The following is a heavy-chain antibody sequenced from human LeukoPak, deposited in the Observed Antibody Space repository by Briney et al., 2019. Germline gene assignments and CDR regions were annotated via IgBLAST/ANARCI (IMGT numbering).Heavy chain of an antibody. CDR3: SGYFSS. CDR1: GGSISSSSYY. V-gene: IGHV4-39*01. Sequence: SETLSLTCTVSGGSISSSSYYWIWIRQTPGKGLEWIGSGYYTGPTYYNSSLKSRITISVDTSKNQFSPILSSATAADTADCASSGYFSSWGHGIRVAVSS. J-gene: IGHJ5*01. CDR2: GYYTGPT. D-gene: IGHD3-22*01.